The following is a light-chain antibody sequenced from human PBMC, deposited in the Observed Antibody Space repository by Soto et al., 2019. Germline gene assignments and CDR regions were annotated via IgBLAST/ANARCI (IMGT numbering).Light chain of an antibody. V-gene: IGKV3-15*01. CDR2: GAS. Sequence: EVVMSQSPATLSVSPGEGATLSCRASQSVSNNYLAWYQQKPGQAPRLLIYGASNRATGFPARFSGSGSGTEFTLTISSLQSEDFAVYYCQQYNNWPLTFGGGTKVDIK. J-gene: IGKJ4*01. CDR1: QSVSNN. CDR3: QQYNNWPLT.